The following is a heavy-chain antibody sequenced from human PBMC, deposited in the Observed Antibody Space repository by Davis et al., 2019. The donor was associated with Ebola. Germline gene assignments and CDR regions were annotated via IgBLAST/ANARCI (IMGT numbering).Heavy chain of an antibody. J-gene: IGHJ4*02. Sequence: GGSLRLSCAASGFTVSSNYMSWVRQAPGKGLEWVSVIYSGGSTYYADSVKGRFTISRDNSKNTLYLQMNSLRAEDTAVYYCARVHYSSSWYPLVDYWGQGTLVTVSS. CDR2: IYSGGST. V-gene: IGHV3-53*01. CDR3: ARVHYSSSWYPLVDY. CDR1: GFTVSSNY. D-gene: IGHD6-13*01.